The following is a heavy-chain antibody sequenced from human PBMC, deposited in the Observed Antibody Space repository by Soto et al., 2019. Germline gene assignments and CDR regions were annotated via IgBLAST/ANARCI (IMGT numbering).Heavy chain of an antibody. J-gene: IGHJ3*02. CDR1: GFTFSSYA. D-gene: IGHD2-15*01. CDR2: ISYDGSNK. CDR3: ARDPYCSGGSRHLGDAFDI. V-gene: IGHV3-30-3*01. Sequence: GGSLRLSCAASGFTFSSYAMHWVRQAPGKGLEWVAVISYDGSNKYYADSVKGRFTISRDNSKNTLYLQMNSLRAEDTAVYYCARDPYCSGGSRHLGDAFDIWGQGTMVTVSS.